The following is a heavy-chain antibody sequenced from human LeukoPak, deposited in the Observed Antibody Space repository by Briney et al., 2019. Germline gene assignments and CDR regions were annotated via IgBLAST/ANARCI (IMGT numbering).Heavy chain of an antibody. Sequence: GESLRISCRASGNIYGTHWIVWVRQMPGKGLQWMGIIYPDDSDTRYSPSFEGQVTISADRSTDTAYLQWNTLKSSDTAIYYCARLQSAPNFFDLNWFDPWGQGTVVIVSS. D-gene: IGHD3-9*01. J-gene: IGHJ5*02. CDR2: IYPDDSDT. CDR1: GNIYGTHW. CDR3: ARLQSAPNFFDLNWFDP. V-gene: IGHV5-51*01.